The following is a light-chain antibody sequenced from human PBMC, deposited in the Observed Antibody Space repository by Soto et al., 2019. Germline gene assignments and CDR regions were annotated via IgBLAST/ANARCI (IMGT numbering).Light chain of an antibody. Sequence: AIRMTQSPSSFSASPGDRVTITCRASQGISSYLAWYQQKPGKAPKLLIYAASSLQSGVPSRFSGSGSGTEFTLTISSLQPDDFATYYCQHYNSYSEAFGQGTKVDI. J-gene: IGKJ1*01. CDR2: AAS. CDR3: QHYNSYSEA. CDR1: QGISSY. V-gene: IGKV1-8*01.